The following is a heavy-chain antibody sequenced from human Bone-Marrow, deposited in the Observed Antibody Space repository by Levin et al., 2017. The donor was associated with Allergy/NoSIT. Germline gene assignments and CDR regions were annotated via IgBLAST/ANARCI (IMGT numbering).Heavy chain of an antibody. CDR2: IFTSGST. CDR1: GASVSSGAYY. V-gene: IGHV4-61*02. D-gene: IGHD2/OR15-2a*01. Sequence: PSETLSLTCTVSGASVSSGAYYWSWIRQPAGKGLEWIGRIFTSGSTNYNPSLLNRITISLDMSRNHFSLTLTSVTAADTAVYFCARDPSFYKSSPEYWGQGILVTVSS. CDR3: ARDPSFYKSSPEY. J-gene: IGHJ4*02.